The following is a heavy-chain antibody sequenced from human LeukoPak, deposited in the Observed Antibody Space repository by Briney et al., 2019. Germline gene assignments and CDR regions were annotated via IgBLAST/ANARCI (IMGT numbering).Heavy chain of an antibody. CDR2: ISSSSSYI. D-gene: IGHD1-7*01. Sequence: GGSLRLSCAASGFAFSSYSMNWVRQAPGKGLEWVSSISSSSSYIYYADSVKGRFTISRDNSKNTLYLQMNSLSTEDTAVYYCARELARGIWNFIYTFDYWGQGTLVTVSS. CDR3: ARELARGIWNFIYTFDY. CDR1: GFAFSSYS. J-gene: IGHJ4*02. V-gene: IGHV3-21*01.